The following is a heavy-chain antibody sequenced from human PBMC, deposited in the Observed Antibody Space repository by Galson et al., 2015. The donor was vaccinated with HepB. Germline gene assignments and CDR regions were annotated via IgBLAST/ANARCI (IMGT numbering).Heavy chain of an antibody. V-gene: IGHV4-34*01. D-gene: IGHD6-19*01. Sequence: ETLSLTCAVYGGSFSGYYWSWIRQPPGKGLEWIGEINHSGSTNYNPSLKSRVTISVDTSKNQFSLKLSSVTAADTAVYYCARDRYSSGWYPFDPWGQGTLVTVSS. CDR1: GGSFSGYY. CDR3: ARDRYSSGWYPFDP. J-gene: IGHJ5*02. CDR2: INHSGST.